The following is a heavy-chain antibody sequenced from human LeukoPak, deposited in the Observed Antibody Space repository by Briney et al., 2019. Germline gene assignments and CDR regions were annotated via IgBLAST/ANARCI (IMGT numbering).Heavy chain of an antibody. V-gene: IGHV1-69*04. CDR1: GGTFSSYA. CDR3: GPGTFAPDY. J-gene: IGHJ4*02. Sequence: GASVKVSCKASGGTFSSYAISWVRQAPGQGLEWMGRIIPILGIANYAQKFQGRVTMTRDTSISTAYMELSRLRSDDTAVYYCGPGTFAPDYWGQGTLVTVSS. CDR2: IIPILGIA. D-gene: IGHD6-13*01.